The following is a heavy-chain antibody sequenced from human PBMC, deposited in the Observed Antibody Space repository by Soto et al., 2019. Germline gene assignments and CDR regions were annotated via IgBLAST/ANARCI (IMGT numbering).Heavy chain of an antibody. CDR3: ASGGHVDIVATILDY. CDR2: IYSGGST. J-gene: IGHJ4*02. D-gene: IGHD5-12*01. V-gene: IGHV4-31*03. CDR1: GDSITTGGFY. Sequence: SETLSLTCTVSGDSITTGGFYWNWIRHHPDKGLEWIGYIYSGGSTVYLPSPKSRLTMSLDTSNSQFSLNLRSVTAADTAVYYCASGGHVDIVATILDYWGQGTLVTVSS.